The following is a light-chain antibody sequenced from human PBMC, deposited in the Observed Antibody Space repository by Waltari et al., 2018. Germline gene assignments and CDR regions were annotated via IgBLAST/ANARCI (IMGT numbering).Light chain of an antibody. J-gene: IGKJ4*01. CDR3: QQYNSYSLLT. V-gene: IGKV1-5*03. CDR1: QSISNW. CDR2: KAS. Sequence: DIQMTQSPSTLSASVGDRVTITCWASQSISNWLAWYQQKPGKAPKLLSYKASTLESGVPSRFSGSGSGTEFTLTISSLQPDDFATYYCQQYNSYSLLTFGGGTNVEIK.